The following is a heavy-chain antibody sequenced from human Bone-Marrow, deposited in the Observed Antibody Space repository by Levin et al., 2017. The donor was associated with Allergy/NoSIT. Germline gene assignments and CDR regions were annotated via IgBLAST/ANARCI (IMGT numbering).Heavy chain of an antibody. CDR1: GFTFSSSW. D-gene: IGHD6-19*01. J-gene: IGHJ1*01. V-gene: IGHV3-74*01. CDR2: INSDGSST. CDR3: ARGGGSGSYEYFQH. Sequence: VGSLRLSCAASGFTFSSSWMHWVRQAPGKGLVWVSRINSDGSSTTYADSVKGRFTFSRDNAKNTLYLQMNSLRAEDTAVYYCARGGGSGSYEYFQHWGQGTLVAVSS.